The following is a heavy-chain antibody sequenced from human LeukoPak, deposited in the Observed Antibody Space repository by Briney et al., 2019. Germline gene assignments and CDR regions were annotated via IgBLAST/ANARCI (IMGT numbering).Heavy chain of an antibody. V-gene: IGHV3-23*01. CDR3: AREEGYGDYVNY. Sequence: GGSLRLSCAASGFTFSGYGMSWVRQAPGKGLEWVSAISGSGDITYYADSVKGRFTISRDNAKNSLYLQMNSLRAEDTAVYYCAREEGYGDYVNYWGQGTLVTVSS. CDR2: ISGSGDIT. J-gene: IGHJ4*02. D-gene: IGHD4-17*01. CDR1: GFTFSGYG.